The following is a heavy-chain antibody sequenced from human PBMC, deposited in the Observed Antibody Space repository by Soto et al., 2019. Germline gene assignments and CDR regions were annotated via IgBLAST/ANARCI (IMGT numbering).Heavy chain of an antibody. CDR2: INSYNGNT. Sequence: ASVKVTCKASGYTFTICGIIWVRQAPGQGLEWMGWINSYNGNTNYAQKLQGRVTMTTDTSTSTAYMELRSLRSDDTAVYYCARDPVGGNWFDPWGQGTLVTVSS. D-gene: IGHD1-26*01. J-gene: IGHJ5*02. V-gene: IGHV1-18*01. CDR3: ARDPVGGNWFDP. CDR1: GYTFTICG.